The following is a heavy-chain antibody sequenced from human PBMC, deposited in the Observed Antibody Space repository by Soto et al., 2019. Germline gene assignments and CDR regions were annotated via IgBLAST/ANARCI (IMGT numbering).Heavy chain of an antibody. J-gene: IGHJ2*01. CDR1: GFTFSTYG. Sequence: QVQLVESGGGVVQPGRSLRLSCAASGFTFSTYGVHWVRQAPGKGLEWVAVISYDGNNKYYADSVRGRFTISRDKSKNTLYLQMNSLSTEDTAVYYCAKEPNIVVMATVRGAAYFDLWGRGTLVTVSS. D-gene: IGHD2-15*01. CDR3: AKEPNIVVMATVRGAAYFDL. V-gene: IGHV3-30*18. CDR2: ISYDGNNK.